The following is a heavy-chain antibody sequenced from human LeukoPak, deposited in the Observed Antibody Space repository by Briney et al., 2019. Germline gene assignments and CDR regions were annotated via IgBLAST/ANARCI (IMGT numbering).Heavy chain of an antibody. D-gene: IGHD2-15*01. CDR3: AKSGGCVDY. CDR2: ISGSGGST. J-gene: IGHJ4*02. CDR1: GFTVSSNY. V-gene: IGHV3-23*01. Sequence: GGSLRLSCAASGFTVSSNYMSWVRQAPGKGLEWVSAISGSGGSTYYADSVKGRFTISRDNSKNTLYLQMNSLRAEDTAVYYCAKSGGCVDYWGQGTLVTVSS.